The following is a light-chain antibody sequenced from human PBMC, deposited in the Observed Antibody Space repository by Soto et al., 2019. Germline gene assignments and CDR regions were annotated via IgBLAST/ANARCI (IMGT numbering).Light chain of an antibody. CDR3: QQYGSSRWT. CDR1: QSVSSSY. V-gene: IGKV3-20*01. J-gene: IGKJ1*01. Sequence: EIVLTQSPGTLSLSPGGRATLSCRASQSVSSSYLAWYQQKPGQAPRLVIYGASSRATGIPDRFSGSGSGTDFTLTISRLEPEDFAVYYCQQYGSSRWTFGQGTK. CDR2: GAS.